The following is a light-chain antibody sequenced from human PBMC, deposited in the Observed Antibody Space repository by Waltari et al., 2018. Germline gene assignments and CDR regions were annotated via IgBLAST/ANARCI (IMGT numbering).Light chain of an antibody. J-gene: IGLJ3*02. Sequence: YQQLPSQAPRPLIYSTRQRPSWVPARFSGSQPGTTASLAICGLRSEDEADYYCVVWDDGLRSWEFGGGTKLTVL. CDR2: STR. CDR3: VVWDDGLRSWE. V-gene: IGLV1-47*02.